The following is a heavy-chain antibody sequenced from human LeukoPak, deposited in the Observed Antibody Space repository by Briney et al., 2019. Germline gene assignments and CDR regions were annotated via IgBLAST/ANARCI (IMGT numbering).Heavy chain of an antibody. D-gene: IGHD6-13*01. V-gene: IGHV3-11*05. Sequence: GGSLRLSCVASGFTFSDYYMSWIRQAPGKGLEWVSYIPSTSSYTSYADSVKGRFAISRDNAKNSLYLQMNSLRAEDTAVYYCARAANTAAGTPTLAIDYWGQGTLVTVSS. CDR1: GFTFSDYY. CDR3: ARAANTAAGTPTLAIDY. CDR2: IPSTSSYT. J-gene: IGHJ4*02.